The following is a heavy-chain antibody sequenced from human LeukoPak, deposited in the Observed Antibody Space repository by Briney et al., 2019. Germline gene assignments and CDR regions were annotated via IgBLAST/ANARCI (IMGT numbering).Heavy chain of an antibody. CDR1: GGSITSSNYY. CDR3: ARYTEMVTGQIDY. J-gene: IGHJ4*02. D-gene: IGHD5-18*01. Sequence: PSETLSLTCTVSGGSITSSNYYWGWTRQPPGKGLEWIGSIYHSGTTYYNPSLKSRVTISVDTSKNHFSLRLSSVTAADTAVYYCARYTEMVTGQIDYWGQGTLVTVSS. CDR2: IYHSGTT. V-gene: IGHV4-39*02.